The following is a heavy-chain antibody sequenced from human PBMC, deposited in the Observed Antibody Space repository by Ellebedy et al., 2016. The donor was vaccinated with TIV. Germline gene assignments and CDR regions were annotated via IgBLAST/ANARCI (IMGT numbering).Heavy chain of an antibody. Sequence: GGSLRLSCAASGFTFSSYWMSWVRQAPGKGLEWVATIKQDGSKKYHVDSVRGRFTISRDNARNSLYLQMNSLRAEDTAVYYCASLGGRQRYSDWGQGTLVTVST. CDR1: GFTFSSYW. J-gene: IGHJ4*02. D-gene: IGHD6-6*01. CDR2: IKQDGSKK. CDR3: ASLGGRQRYSD. V-gene: IGHV3-7*01.